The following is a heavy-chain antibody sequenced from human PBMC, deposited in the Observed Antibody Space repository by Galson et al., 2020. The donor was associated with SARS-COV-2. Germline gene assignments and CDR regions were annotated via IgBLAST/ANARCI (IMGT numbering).Heavy chain of an antibody. Sequence: ESGPTLVKPTQTLTLTCTFSGFSLSTSGVGVGWIRQPPGKALEWLALIYWNDDKRYSPSLKSRLTITKDTSKNQVVLTMTNMDPVDTATYYCAHRPDTAKDFWSGYYVYFDYWGQGTLVTVSS. CDR2: IYWNDDK. D-gene: IGHD3-3*01. CDR1: GFSLSTSGVG. CDR3: AHRPDTAKDFWSGYYVYFDY. J-gene: IGHJ4*02. V-gene: IGHV2-5*01.